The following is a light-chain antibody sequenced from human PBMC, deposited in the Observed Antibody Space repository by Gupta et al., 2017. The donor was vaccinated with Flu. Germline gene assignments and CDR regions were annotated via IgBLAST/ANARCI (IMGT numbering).Light chain of an antibody. CDR2: AVS. Sequence: DIQMTQSPSSLSAYVGDRVTITCRASQSVSSYLNWYQQKPGKAPKLLIYAVSNLQSGVPSRFSGSGSGADFTLTINSLQPEDFGTYYCQQSSITPLTFGGGTNVEIK. J-gene: IGKJ4*01. CDR1: QSVSSY. V-gene: IGKV1-39*01. CDR3: QQSSITPLT.